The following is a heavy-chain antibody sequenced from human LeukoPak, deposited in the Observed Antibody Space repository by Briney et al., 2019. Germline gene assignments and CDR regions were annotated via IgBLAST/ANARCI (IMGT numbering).Heavy chain of an antibody. V-gene: IGHV3-69-1*01. CDR1: GFRFSGYN. CDR3: AREGDGSNSGFAY. D-gene: IGHD4-11*01. CDR2: ISSTTVI. J-gene: IGHJ4*02. Sequence: GGSLRLSCAVSGFRFSGYNMNWVRQARGKRLEWIAYISSTTVIYYADSVEGRFTVSRDNAHDSLYLQMSSLTLDDTAVYFCAREGDGSNSGFAYWGQGTLVTVSS.